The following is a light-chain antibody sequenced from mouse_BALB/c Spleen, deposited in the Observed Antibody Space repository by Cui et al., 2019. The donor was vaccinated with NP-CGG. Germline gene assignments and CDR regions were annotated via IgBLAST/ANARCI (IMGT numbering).Light chain of an antibody. Sequence: AVVTQESALTTSPGETVTLTCRSSTEAVTTSNYANWVQEKPDHFFTGLIGGTNNRAPGVPARFSGSLIGDKAALTITGAQTEDEAIYFCALWYSNHWVFGGGTKLTVL. J-gene: IGLJ1*01. V-gene: IGLV1*01. CDR1: TEAVTTSNY. CDR3: ALWYSNHWV. CDR2: GTN.